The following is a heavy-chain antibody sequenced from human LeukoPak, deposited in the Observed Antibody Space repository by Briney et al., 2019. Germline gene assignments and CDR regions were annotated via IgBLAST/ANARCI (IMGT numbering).Heavy chain of an antibody. CDR1: GGSFSGYY. D-gene: IGHD2-15*01. V-gene: IGHV4-34*01. CDR3: ARRSLVAATRRPFDY. CDR2: INHSGST. J-gene: IGHJ4*02. Sequence: SETLSLTCAVYGGSFSGYYWSWIRQPPGKGLEWIGEINHSGSTNYNPSLKSRVTISVDTSKNQFSLKLSSVTAADTAVYYCARRSLVAATRRPFDYWGREPWSPSPQ.